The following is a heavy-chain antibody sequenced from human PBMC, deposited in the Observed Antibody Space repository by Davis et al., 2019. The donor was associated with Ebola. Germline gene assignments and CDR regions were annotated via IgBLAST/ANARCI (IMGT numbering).Heavy chain of an antibody. CDR3: ARESGSYYLDPGFGY. Sequence: GGSLRLSCAASGFTLSGFTFSSYAMSWVRQAPGKGLEWVSTISNSGGSTYYADSVKGRFTISRDNSKNTLYLQMNSLRAEDTAVYYCARESGSYYLDPGFGYWGQGTLVTVSS. V-gene: IGHV3-23*01. J-gene: IGHJ4*02. D-gene: IGHD1-26*01. CDR2: ISNSGGST. CDR1: GFTLSGFTFSSYA.